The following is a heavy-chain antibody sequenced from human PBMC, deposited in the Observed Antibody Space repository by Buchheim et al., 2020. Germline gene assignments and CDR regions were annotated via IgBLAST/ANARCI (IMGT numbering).Heavy chain of an antibody. CDR2: IKRDGSST. CDR1: GFTFSSYW. CDR3: ARSLRYCSGGSCYSYYFDY. D-gene: IGHD2-15*01. V-gene: IGHV3-74*01. Sequence: EVQLVESGGGLVQPGGSLRLSCAASGFTFSSYWMHWVRQAPGKGLVWVSNIKRDGSSTNYADSVKGRFTISRDNTKNTLYLQMNSMRAEDTAVYYCARSLRYCSGGSCYSYYFDYWGQGTL. J-gene: IGHJ4*02.